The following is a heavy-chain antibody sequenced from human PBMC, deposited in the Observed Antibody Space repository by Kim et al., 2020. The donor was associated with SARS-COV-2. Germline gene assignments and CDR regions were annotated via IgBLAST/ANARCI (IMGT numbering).Heavy chain of an antibody. CDR1: GYTLTELS. Sequence: ASVKVSCKVSGYTLTELSMHWVRQAPGKGLEWMGGFDPEDGETIYAQKFQGRVTMTEDTSTDTAYMELSSLRSEDTAVYYCAIRLYDASRIGMDVWGQVTTVSVSS. D-gene: IGHD2-8*01. V-gene: IGHV1-24*01. CDR3: AIRLYDASRIGMDV. J-gene: IGHJ6*02. CDR2: FDPEDGET.